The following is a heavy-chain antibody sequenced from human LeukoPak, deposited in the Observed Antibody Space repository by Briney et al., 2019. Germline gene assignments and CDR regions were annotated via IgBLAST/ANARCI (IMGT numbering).Heavy chain of an antibody. CDR1: GFTFSSRDW. Sequence: GGSLRLSCVASGFTFSSRDWMTWVRQAPGKGLEWVANIKQDGSEKNYVDSVKGRFTISRDNAKNSVDLQMNSLRVEDTAVYYCAKDDFRSHIVATGRGLLSYWGQGTLVTVSS. V-gene: IGHV3-7*01. D-gene: IGHD5-12*01. J-gene: IGHJ4*02. CDR2: IKQDGSEK. CDR3: AKDDFRSHIVATGRGLLSY.